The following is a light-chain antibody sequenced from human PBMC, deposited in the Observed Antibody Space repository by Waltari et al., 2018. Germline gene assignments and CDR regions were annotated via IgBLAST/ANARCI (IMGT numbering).Light chain of an antibody. CDR3: QQRINWPRT. CDR2: AAS. V-gene: IGKV3-11*01. CDR1: QSIGSS. J-gene: IGKJ1*01. Sequence: ETVLTQSPGTLALSPGERATLSCRASQSIGSSLAWYQHIPGQAPRLLFYAASNRATGIPARFSGSGSGTDFTLTISSLEPEDFAVYYCQQRINWPRTFGQGTKVEIK.